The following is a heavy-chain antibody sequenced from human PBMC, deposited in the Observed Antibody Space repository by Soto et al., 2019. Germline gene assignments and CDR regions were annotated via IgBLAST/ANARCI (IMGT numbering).Heavy chain of an antibody. CDR2: ISPYDGQT. V-gene: IGHV1-18*01. CDR1: GYAFINYG. CDR3: AREVIWVVTVIRGVIARGFDI. J-gene: IGHJ3*02. D-gene: IGHD3-10*01. Sequence: QVQLVQSGPAVKKPGASVKVSCKTSGYAFINYGLSWVRQAPGQAPEWMRWISPYDGQTNYAQKSQARVTMTTDTTTSTAYMELRSLRPDDTAVYYCAREVIWVVTVIRGVIARGFDIWGQGTMGTVSS.